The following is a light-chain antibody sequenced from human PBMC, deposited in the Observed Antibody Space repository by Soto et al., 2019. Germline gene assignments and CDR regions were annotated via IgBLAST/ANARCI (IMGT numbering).Light chain of an antibody. CDR2: GAS. J-gene: IGKJ1*01. CDR1: QSVSSSY. CDR3: QQYNNWRT. V-gene: IGKV3-20*01. Sequence: EIVLTQSPGTLSLSPGERATLSCRASQSVSSSYLAWYQQKPGQAPRLLIYGASSRATGIPDRFSGSGSGTDFTLTISSLRSEDFAVYYCQQYNNWRTFGQGTKVDIK.